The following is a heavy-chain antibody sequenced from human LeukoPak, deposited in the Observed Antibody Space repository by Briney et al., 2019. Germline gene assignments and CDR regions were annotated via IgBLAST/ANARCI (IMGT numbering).Heavy chain of an antibody. V-gene: IGHV3-74*01. CDR2: VSGDGTTT. Sequence: GGSLRLSCAASGFTFDSSWMHWVRQDPVKGLVWVARVSGDGTTTTYADSVKGRFTISRDNAKNTLYLQMNIARAEDTAVYYCARGGSPFYWGQGSRVTVSS. CDR3: ARGGSPFY. D-gene: IGHD3-10*01. CDR1: GFTFDSSW. J-gene: IGHJ4*02.